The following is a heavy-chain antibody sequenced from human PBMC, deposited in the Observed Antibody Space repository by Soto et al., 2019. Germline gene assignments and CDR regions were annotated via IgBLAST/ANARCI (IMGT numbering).Heavy chain of an antibody. V-gene: IGHV1-8*01. CDR1: GYTFTSYD. J-gene: IGHJ5*02. D-gene: IGHD3-3*01. Sequence: ASVKVSCKASGYTFTSYDINWVRQATGQGLEWMGWMNPNSGNTGYAQKFQGRVTTTRNTSISTAYMELSSLRSEDTAVYYCARGLGHTYYDFWSGYYPTHNWFDPWGQGTLVTVSS. CDR3: ARGLGHTYYDFWSGYYPTHNWFDP. CDR2: MNPNSGNT.